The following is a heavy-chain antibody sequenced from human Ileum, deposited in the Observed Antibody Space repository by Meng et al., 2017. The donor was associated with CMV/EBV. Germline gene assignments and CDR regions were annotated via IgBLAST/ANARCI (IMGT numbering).Heavy chain of an antibody. V-gene: IGHV3-74*01. CDR1: GFTFSNYW. CDR2: IKSDGTGI. CDR3: TRDYWGIPDY. Sequence: EVQVVESGGDLVKPGVSLRLSCAASGFTFSNYWMQWVRQVPGKGLVWVSRIKSDGTGITYVDSVKGRFTISRDNAKNTLYLQMTNLRVDDTAVYYCTRDYWGIPDYWGQGTLVTVSS. D-gene: IGHD7-27*01. J-gene: IGHJ4*02.